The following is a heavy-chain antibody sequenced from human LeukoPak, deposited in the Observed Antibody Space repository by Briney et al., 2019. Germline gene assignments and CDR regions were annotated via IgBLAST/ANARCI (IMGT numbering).Heavy chain of an antibody. CDR3: ARDSSGWYGGYFDY. CDR1: GFTFSTYS. D-gene: IGHD6-19*01. Sequence: GGSLRLSCVASGFTFSTYSMDWVRQAPGKGLEWVSSISSNSSYIHYADSVKGRFTTSRDNAKTSLYLQMNSLRAEDTAVYYCARDSSGWYGGYFDYWGQGTLVTVSS. V-gene: IGHV3-21*01. CDR2: ISSNSSYI. J-gene: IGHJ4*02.